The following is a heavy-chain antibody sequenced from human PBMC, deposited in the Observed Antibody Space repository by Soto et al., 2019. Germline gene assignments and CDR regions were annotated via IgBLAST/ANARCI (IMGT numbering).Heavy chain of an antibody. D-gene: IGHD2-2*01. CDR3: TTDPTCSSTSCYVSYYYGMDV. CDR1: GFTFSNAW. V-gene: IGHV3-15*07. Sequence: GGSLRLSCAASGFTFSNAWMNWVRQAPGKGLEWVGRIKSKTDGGTTDYAAPVKGRFTISRDDSKNTLYLQMNSLKTEDTAVYYCTTDPTCSSTSCYVSYYYGMDVWGQGTTVTVSS. J-gene: IGHJ6*02. CDR2: IKSKTDGGTT.